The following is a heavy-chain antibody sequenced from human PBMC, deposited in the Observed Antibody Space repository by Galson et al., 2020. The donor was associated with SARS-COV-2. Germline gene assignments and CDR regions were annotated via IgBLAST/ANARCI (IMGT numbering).Heavy chain of an antibody. Sequence: GGSLRLSCAASGFTFSSYEMNWVRQAPGKGLEWVSYISSSGSTIYYADSVKGRFTISRDNAKNSLYLQMNSLRAEDTAVYYCARGSVITIFGLVIMEGYGDYWGQGTLVTVSS. D-gene: IGHD3-3*01. CDR1: GFTFSSYE. J-gene: IGHJ4*02. V-gene: IGHV3-48*03. CDR2: ISSSGSTI. CDR3: ARGSVITIFGLVIMEGYGDY.